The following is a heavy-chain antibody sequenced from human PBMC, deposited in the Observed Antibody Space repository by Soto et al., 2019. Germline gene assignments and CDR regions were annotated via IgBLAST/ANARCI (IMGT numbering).Heavy chain of an antibody. V-gene: IGHV4-59*01. Sequence: SETLSLTCTVSGGSISSYYWSWIRQPPGKGLEWIGYIYYSGSTNYNPSLKSRVTISVDTSKNQFSLKLSSVTAADTAVYYCARGKYDSSGYYISYWFEPWGQGTLVTVSS. D-gene: IGHD3-22*01. CDR1: GGSISSYY. CDR3: ARGKYDSSGYYISYWFEP. CDR2: IYYSGST. J-gene: IGHJ5*02.